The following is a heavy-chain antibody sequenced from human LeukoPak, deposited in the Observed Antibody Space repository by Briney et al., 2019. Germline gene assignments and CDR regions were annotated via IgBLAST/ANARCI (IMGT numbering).Heavy chain of an antibody. Sequence: ASVKVSCKASGGTFSSHAISWVRQAPGQGLEWMGGIIPIFGTANYAQKFQGRVTITADKSTSTAYMELSSLRSEDTAVYYCARDGSGPYYGMDVWGKGTTVTVSS. D-gene: IGHD3-10*01. CDR3: ARDGSGPYYGMDV. CDR1: GGTFSSHA. V-gene: IGHV1-69*06. J-gene: IGHJ6*04. CDR2: IIPIFGTA.